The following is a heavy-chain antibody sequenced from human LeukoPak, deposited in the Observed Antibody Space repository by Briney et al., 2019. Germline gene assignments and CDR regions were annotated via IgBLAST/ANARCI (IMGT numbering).Heavy chain of an antibody. D-gene: IGHD3-10*01. CDR1: GYTLTELS. Sequence: ASVKVSCKVSGYTLTELSMHWVRQAPGKGLEWMGGFDPEDGETIYAQKFQGRVTMTEDTSTDTAYMELSSLRSEDTAVYYCARDGYGSGSYYNSHDAFDIWGQGTMVTVSS. J-gene: IGHJ3*02. CDR2: FDPEDGET. CDR3: ARDGYGSGSYYNSHDAFDI. V-gene: IGHV1-24*01.